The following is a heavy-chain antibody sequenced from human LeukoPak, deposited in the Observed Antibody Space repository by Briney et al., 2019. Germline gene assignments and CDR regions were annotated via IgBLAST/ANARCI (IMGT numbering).Heavy chain of an antibody. V-gene: IGHV3-74*03. Sequence: GGSLRLSCAASGLVNSYWMHWVRQVPGKGLVWISGVKSDGSDTTYADSVKGRFTISRDNAKNTLFLQMNSLRVEDTAVYYCVRGGGDSKWAYYLDFWGQGALVTVSS. CDR1: GLVNSYW. CDR2: VKSDGSDT. CDR3: VRGGGDSKWAYYLDF. D-gene: IGHD1-26*01. J-gene: IGHJ4*02.